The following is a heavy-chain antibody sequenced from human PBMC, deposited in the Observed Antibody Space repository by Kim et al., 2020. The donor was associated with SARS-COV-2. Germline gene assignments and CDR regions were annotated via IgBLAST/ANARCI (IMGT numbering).Heavy chain of an antibody. J-gene: IGHJ2*01. CDR3: ARSSLAAAGTWYFDL. V-gene: IGHV5-51*01. CDR1: GYSFTNYW. CDR2: IYPGDSDT. Sequence: GESLKISCKGSGYSFTNYWIGWVRQMPGKGLEWMGIIYPGDSDTRYSPSFQGQVTISADKSISTAYLQWSSLKASDTAMYYCARSSLAAAGTWYFDLWGRGNLVTVSS. D-gene: IGHD6-13*01.